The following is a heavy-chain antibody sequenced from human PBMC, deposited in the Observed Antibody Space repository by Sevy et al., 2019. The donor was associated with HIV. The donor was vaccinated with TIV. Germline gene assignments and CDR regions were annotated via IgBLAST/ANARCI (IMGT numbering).Heavy chain of an antibody. D-gene: IGHD1-26*01. Sequence: GGSLRLSCAASVFTFSSYAMSWVRQAPGKGLEWVSAISGGGGSTYYADSVKGRFTISRDNSKNTLYLQMNSLRAEDTAVYYCAKLRYSGSYTWFDPWGQGTLVTVSS. CDR2: ISGGGGST. J-gene: IGHJ5*02. CDR3: AKLRYSGSYTWFDP. CDR1: VFTFSSYA. V-gene: IGHV3-23*01.